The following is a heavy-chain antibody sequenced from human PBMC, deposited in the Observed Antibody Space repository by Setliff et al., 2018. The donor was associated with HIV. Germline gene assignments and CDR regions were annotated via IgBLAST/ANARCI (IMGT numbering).Heavy chain of an antibody. D-gene: IGHD4-17*01. CDR2: IYPGDSET. V-gene: IGHV5-51*01. J-gene: IGHJ1*01. Sequence: GESLKISCKGSGYIFSRYWIGWVRQMPGKGLEWMGSIYPGDSETRYSPSFQGQVTISADKSISTAYLQWSSLKASDTAMYYCATSDYGGGSGHFQHWGQGTLVTVSS. CDR1: GYIFSRYW. CDR3: ATSDYGGGSGHFQH.